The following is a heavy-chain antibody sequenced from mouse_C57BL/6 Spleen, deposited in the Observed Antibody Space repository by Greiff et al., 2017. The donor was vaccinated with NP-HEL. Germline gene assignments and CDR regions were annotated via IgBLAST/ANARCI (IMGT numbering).Heavy chain of an antibody. V-gene: IGHV1-52*01. CDR1: GYTFTSYW. J-gene: IGHJ4*01. Sequence: VQLQQPGAELVRPGSSVKLSCKASGYTFTSYWMHWVKQRPIQGLEWIGNIDPSDSEIHYNQKFQDKATLTADKSSSTAYMQLSSLTSEDSAVYYCARQSHYSNYVYYARDYGGEGTSVTVSS. CDR3: ARQSHYSNYVYYARDY. D-gene: IGHD2-5*01. CDR2: IDPSDSEI.